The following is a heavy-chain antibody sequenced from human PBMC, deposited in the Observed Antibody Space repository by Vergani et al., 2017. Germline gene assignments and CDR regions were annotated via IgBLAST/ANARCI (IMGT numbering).Heavy chain of an antibody. CDR2: ISGSGGTT. J-gene: IGHJ4*02. D-gene: IGHD6-13*01. CDR1: GFSFSSYA. CDR3: AKVVGSNWSYDS. Sequence: EVQLLESGGGLVQPGGSLRLSCAASGFSFSSYAMSWVRQAPGKGLQWVSGISGSGGTTYYADSVKGRFTISRDNSKNTLYLQMNSLRAEDTAVYYCAKVVGSNWSYDSWGQGTLVTVSS. V-gene: IGHV3-23*01.